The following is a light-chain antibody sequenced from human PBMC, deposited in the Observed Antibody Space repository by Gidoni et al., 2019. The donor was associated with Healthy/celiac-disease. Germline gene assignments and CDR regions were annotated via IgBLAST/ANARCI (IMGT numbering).Light chain of an antibody. Sequence: DIQMTQSPSSLSASVGDRVTITCRASPSISSYLNWYQQKPGKAPKLLIYAASSLQSGVPSRFSGSGSGTDFTLTISSLQPEDFATYYCQQSYSTPITFXQXTRLEIK. CDR2: AAS. V-gene: IGKV1-39*01. J-gene: IGKJ5*01. CDR3: QQSYSTPIT. CDR1: PSISSY.